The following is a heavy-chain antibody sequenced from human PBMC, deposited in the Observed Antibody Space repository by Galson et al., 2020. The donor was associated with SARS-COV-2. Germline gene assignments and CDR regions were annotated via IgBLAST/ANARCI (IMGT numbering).Heavy chain of an antibody. V-gene: IGHV3-21*01. Sequence: NSGGPLRLSCAASGLPFSTYSMNWVRLAPGKGLEWVSSISTSSSYTYYVDSVKGRFSISRDNPRNSLYLQMNSLRAEDTAVYYCARDEGIRGYNYGRLYYGMDVWGQGTTVTVSS. D-gene: IGHD5-18*01. CDR2: ISTSSSYT. J-gene: IGHJ6*02. CDR1: GLPFSTYS. CDR3: ARDEGIRGYNYGRLYYGMDV.